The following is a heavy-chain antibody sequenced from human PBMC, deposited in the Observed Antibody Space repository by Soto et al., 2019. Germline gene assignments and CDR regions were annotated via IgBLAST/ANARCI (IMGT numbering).Heavy chain of an antibody. D-gene: IGHD3-10*01. CDR3: ARLPGVRGVFDGFNV. Sequence: GESLKISCKGSGYSFAGYWIGWVRQMPGKGLDWMGVIYPGDSDTRYSPSFHGQVTISADKSISTAYLQWSSLKASDTAMYFCARLPGVRGVFDGFNVWGQGTMVTGS. CDR1: GYSFAGYW. J-gene: IGHJ3*01. CDR2: IYPGDSDT. V-gene: IGHV5-51*01.